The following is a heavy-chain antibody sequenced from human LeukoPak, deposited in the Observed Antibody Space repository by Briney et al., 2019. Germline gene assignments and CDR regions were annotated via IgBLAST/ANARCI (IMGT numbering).Heavy chain of an antibody. D-gene: IGHD6-13*01. CDR2: IKQDGSEK. V-gene: IGHV3-7*01. CDR3: GRAGGYSSSWYDY. Sequence: GGSLSLSCAASGFTFSSYWMSWVRQAPGKGLEWVANIKQDGSEKYYVDSVKGRFTISRDNAKNSLYLQMNSLRAEDTAVYYCGRAGGYSSSWYDYWGQGTLVTVSS. CDR1: GFTFSSYW. J-gene: IGHJ4*02.